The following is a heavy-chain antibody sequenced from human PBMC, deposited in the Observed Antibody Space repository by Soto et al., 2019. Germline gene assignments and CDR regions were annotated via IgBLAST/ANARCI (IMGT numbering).Heavy chain of an antibody. D-gene: IGHD2-2*01. CDR1: GFSFSDYS. CDR3: ARDGAYCSGTGCRDYYHYMDV. Sequence: EVQLVESGGGLVKPGGSLRLSCAASGFSFSDYSMNWVRQAPGKGLGWVSSISGSSSYIHYADSLKGRFTVSRDNAEKSLYLQMNSLRADDTTVYYCARDGAYCSGTGCRDYYHYMDVWGKGTTVTVSS. V-gene: IGHV3-21*01. J-gene: IGHJ6*03. CDR2: ISGSSSYI.